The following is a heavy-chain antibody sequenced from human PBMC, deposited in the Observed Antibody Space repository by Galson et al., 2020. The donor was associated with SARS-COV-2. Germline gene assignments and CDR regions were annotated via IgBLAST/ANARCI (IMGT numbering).Heavy chain of an antibody. CDR2: ISYDGSNK. CDR1: GFTFSSYA. CDR3: ARDKGSGGSYLTFDY. J-gene: IGHJ4*02. Sequence: GESLKISCAASGFTFSSYAMHWVRQAPGKGLEWVAVISYDGSNKYYADSVKGRFTISRDNSKNTLYLQMNSVRAEDTAVYYCARDKGSGGSYLTFDYWGQGTLVTVSS. D-gene: IGHD1-26*01. V-gene: IGHV3-30*01.